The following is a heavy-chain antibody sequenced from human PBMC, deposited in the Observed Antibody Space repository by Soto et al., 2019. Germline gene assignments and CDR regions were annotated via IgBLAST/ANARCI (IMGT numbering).Heavy chain of an antibody. Sequence: TLSLTCTVSGDSISSFYWTWIRQPPGKGLEWVGYIFSSGSTNYNPSLKSRVTISVDTSENQFSLKLTSVTAADTAVYYCARVGYCSSTPCWPIGYFEYWGQGTLVTVSS. CDR3: ARVGYCSSTPCWPIGYFEY. J-gene: IGHJ4*02. V-gene: IGHV4-59*01. D-gene: IGHD2-2*01. CDR2: IFSSGST. CDR1: GDSISSFY.